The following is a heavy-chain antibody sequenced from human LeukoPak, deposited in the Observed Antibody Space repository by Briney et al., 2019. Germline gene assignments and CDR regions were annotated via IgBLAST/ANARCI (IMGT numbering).Heavy chain of an antibody. J-gene: IGHJ4*02. CDR3: ARGPRESSSSDY. V-gene: IGHV1-8*01. CDR1: GYRFTNFD. Sequence: ASVKISCKTSGYRFTNFDINWVRQAPGQGIELMGSMNPYNSNTGYAQKFQGRVSMSGDTSLSTPFMVLSSLRSDDTAVFFCARGPRESSSSDYWGQGTLVSVSS. D-gene: IGHD6-13*01. CDR2: MNPYNSNT.